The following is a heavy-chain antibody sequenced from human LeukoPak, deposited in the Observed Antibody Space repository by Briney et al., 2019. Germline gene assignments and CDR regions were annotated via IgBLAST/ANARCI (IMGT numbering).Heavy chain of an antibody. CDR3: ASEGELQPVY. CDR1: GFTFSSYE. D-gene: IGHD1-26*01. V-gene: IGHV3-21*01. J-gene: IGHJ4*02. Sequence: PGGSLRLSCAASGFTFSSYEMHWVRQAPGKGLEWVSSISSSSSYIYYADSVKGRFTISRDNAKNSLYLQMNSLRAEDTAVYYRASEGELQPVYWGQGTLVTVSS. CDR2: ISSSSSYI.